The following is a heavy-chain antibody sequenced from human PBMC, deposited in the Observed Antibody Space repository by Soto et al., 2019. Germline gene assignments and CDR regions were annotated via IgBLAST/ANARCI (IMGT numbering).Heavy chain of an antibody. V-gene: IGHV3-30*18. Sequence: QVQLVESGGGVVQPGRSLRLSCAASGFTFSSYGMHWVRQAPGKGLEWVAVISYDGNNKYYADSVKGRFTISRDNSKNTLYLQMNSLRAEDTAVYYCAKGVSEYYYYYMDVWGKGTTVTVSS. CDR1: GFTFSSYG. CDR3: AKGVSEYYYYYMDV. CDR2: ISYDGNNK. J-gene: IGHJ6*03.